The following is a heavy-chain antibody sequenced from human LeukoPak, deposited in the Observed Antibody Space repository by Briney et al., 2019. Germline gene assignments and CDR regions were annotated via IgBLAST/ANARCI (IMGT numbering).Heavy chain of an antibody. V-gene: IGHV3-7*01. CDR3: ARERGIVVVTAIRGFDY. CDR1: GFSFSSYS. Sequence: GGSLRLSCAASGFSFSSYSMNWVRQAPGKGLEWVANIKQDGSEKYYVDSVKGRFTISRDNAKNSLYLQMYSLRAEDTAVYYCARERGIVVVTAIRGFDYWGQGTLVTVSS. D-gene: IGHD2-21*02. CDR2: IKQDGSEK. J-gene: IGHJ4*02.